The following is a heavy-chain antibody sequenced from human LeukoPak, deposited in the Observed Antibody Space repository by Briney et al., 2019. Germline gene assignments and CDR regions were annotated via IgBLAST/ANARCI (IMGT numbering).Heavy chain of an antibody. J-gene: IGHJ4*02. Sequence: GGSLRLSCAASGFTFSSYGMHWVRQAPGKGLEWVAVISYDGSNKYYADSVKGRFTISRDNSKNTLYLQMNSLRAEDTAVYYCAKDSPFDYWGQGTLVIVSS. CDR3: AKDSPFDY. V-gene: IGHV3-30*18. CDR2: ISYDGSNK. CDR1: GFTFSSYG.